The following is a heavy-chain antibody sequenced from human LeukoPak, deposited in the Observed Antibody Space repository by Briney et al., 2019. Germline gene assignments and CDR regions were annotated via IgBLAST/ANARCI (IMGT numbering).Heavy chain of an antibody. Sequence: GGSLRPSCAASGFTFTNYGMTWVRQAPGKGLEWVSAISDDGKSTYYADSVKGRFTISRDNSRNTLYLQMSTLRAEDSAVYYCAKRVPYRSSSVYLDHWGQGSLVTVSS. V-gene: IGHV3-23*01. J-gene: IGHJ4*02. D-gene: IGHD6-6*01. CDR3: AKRVPYRSSSVYLDH. CDR2: ISDDGKST. CDR1: GFTFTNYG.